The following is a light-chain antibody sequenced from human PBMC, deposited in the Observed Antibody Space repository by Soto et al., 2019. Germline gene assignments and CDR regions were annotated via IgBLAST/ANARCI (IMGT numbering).Light chain of an antibody. J-gene: IGLJ1*01. CDR1: SSDTAGYNY. V-gene: IGLV2-14*01. CDR2: EVS. Sequence: QSALTQPASVSGSPGQSITISCTGTSSDTAGYNYVSWYQQHPGKAPKLMIYEVSNRPSGVSNRFSGSQSGNTASLTISGLQAEDEANYYCSSYTTRNTPLYVFGTGTKLTVL. CDR3: SSYTTRNTPLYV.